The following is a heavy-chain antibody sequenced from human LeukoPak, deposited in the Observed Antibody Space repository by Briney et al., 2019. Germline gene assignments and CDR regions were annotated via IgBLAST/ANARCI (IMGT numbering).Heavy chain of an antibody. D-gene: IGHD5-24*01. CDR3: AKGDGYNGCFDS. CDR1: GFTFHDFT. V-gene: IGHV3-43*01. J-gene: IGHJ4*02. Sequence: GGSLRLSCAASGFTFHDFTMHWVRQPPGRGLEWVSFISRDGGDTYYADSVKGRFTISRDNSTNSLSLQMDSLTTDDTALYYCAKGDGYNGCFDSWGQGTLVTVSS. CDR2: ISRDGGDT.